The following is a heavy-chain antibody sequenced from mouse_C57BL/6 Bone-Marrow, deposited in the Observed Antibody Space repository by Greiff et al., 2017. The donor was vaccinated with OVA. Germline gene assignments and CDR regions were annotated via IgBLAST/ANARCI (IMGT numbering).Heavy chain of an antibody. CDR3: TFYYYGSSYAMDY. CDR2: IDPETGGT. CDR1: GYTFTDYE. J-gene: IGHJ4*01. D-gene: IGHD1-1*01. Sequence: QVQLQQSGAELVRPGASVTLSCKASGYTFTDYEMHWVKQTPVHGLEWIGAIDPETGGTAYNQKFKGKAILTADKSSSTAYMELRSLTSEDSAVYYCTFYYYGSSYAMDYWGQGTSVTVSS. V-gene: IGHV1-15*01.